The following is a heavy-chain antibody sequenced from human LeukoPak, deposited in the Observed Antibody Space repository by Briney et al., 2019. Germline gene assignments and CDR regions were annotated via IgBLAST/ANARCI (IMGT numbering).Heavy chain of an antibody. J-gene: IGHJ5*02. CDR1: GFTFSNYW. D-gene: IGHD2-15*01. CDR2: INDYGNER. V-gene: IGHV3-7*01. Sequence: QPGGSLRLSCDASGFTFSNYWMSWVRQAPGKGLEWVANINDYGNERHYVDSVKGRFTISRDNAKNSLSLQMNSLRVEDTAVYYCARDAASGNNWFDPWGQGTLVTVSS. CDR3: ARDAASGNNWFDP.